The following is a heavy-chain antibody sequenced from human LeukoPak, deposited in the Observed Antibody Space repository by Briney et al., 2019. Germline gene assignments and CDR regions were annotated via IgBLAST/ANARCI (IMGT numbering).Heavy chain of an antibody. CDR1: GFTFSNAW. J-gene: IGHJ4*02. D-gene: IGHD6-13*01. Sequence: GGSLRLSCAASGFTFSNAWVSWVRQAPGKGLEWVGRIKSKTDGGTTDYAAPVKGRFTISRDDSKNTLYLQMNSLKTEDTAVYYCTTIAPAGFLDYWGQGTLVTVSS. CDR3: TTIAPAGFLDY. V-gene: IGHV3-15*01. CDR2: IKSKTDGGTT.